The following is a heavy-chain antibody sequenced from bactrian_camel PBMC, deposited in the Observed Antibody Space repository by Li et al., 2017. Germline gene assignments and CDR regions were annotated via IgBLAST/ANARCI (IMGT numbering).Heavy chain of an antibody. CDR2: ISSEGPV. J-gene: IGHJ4*01. CDR3: VVDYEFCLAYSMPKATY. Sequence: GGSVQAGGSLRLSCTASGFDGPTMAWYRQAPGNGCELVSTISSEGPVYTADSVKGRFTISRDNTRNTLYLQMNSLKPEDTAMYYCVVDYEFCLAYSMPKATYWGQGTQVTVS. D-gene: IGHD3*01. V-gene: IGHV3S55*01. CDR1: GFDGPT.